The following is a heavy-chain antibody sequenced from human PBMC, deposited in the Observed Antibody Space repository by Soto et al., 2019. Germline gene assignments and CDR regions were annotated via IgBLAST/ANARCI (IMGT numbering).Heavy chain of an antibody. CDR3: VRYGGKTLDY. J-gene: IGHJ4*02. D-gene: IGHD2-15*01. CDR2: IIPLFGTE. Sequence: AASVQVSCKASGGSFSTYAINWLRQAPGQGLEWMGGIIPLFGTENYAQNFQDRFTFTADKSTTTAYMEVRSLRASDTATYYCVRYGGKTLDYWGQGTLVTVSS. CDR1: GGSFSTYA. V-gene: IGHV1-69*06.